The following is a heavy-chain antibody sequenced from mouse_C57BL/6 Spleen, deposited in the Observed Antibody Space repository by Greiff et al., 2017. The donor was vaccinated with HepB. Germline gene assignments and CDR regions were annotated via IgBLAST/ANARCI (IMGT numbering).Heavy chain of an antibody. J-gene: IGHJ2*01. CDR2: IYPGSGNT. V-gene: IGHV1-76*01. CDR1: GYTFTDYY. Sequence: QVQLQQSGAELVRPGASVKLSCKASGYTFTDYYINWVKQRPGQGLEWIARIYPGSGNTYYNEKFKGKATLTAEKSSSTAYMQLSSLTSEDSAVYFCARSAYSNYVDYWGQGTTLTVSS. CDR3: ARSAYSNYVDY. D-gene: IGHD2-5*01.